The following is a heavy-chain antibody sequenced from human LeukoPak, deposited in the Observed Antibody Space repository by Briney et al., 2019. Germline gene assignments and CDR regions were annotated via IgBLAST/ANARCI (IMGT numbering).Heavy chain of an antibody. CDR2: ISGSGDTT. CDR1: GFTFSSYA. J-gene: IGHJ4*02. Sequence: GGSLRLSCAASGFTFSSYAMSWVRQAPGKGLEWVSAISGSGDTTYYTDSVKGRFSISRDNSKDTLYLQMNSLRAEDTAVYYCAKDRESRYGAYDLGDNWGQGTLVTVSS. V-gene: IGHV3-23*01. D-gene: IGHD5-12*01. CDR3: AKDRESRYGAYDLGDN.